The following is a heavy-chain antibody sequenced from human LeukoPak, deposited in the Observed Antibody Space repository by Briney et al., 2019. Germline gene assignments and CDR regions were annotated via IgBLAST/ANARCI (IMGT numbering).Heavy chain of an antibody. J-gene: IGHJ3*02. CDR3: ARVNLPDYYDSSGPQGDAFDI. CDR1: GYTFTSNG. CDR2: ISAYYGDT. V-gene: IGHV1-18*01. D-gene: IGHD3-22*01. Sequence: ASVKVSCKASGYTFTSNGISWVRQAPGQGLEWMGWISAYYGDTNYPQKLQGRVTMTTDTSTSPAYMELRSLRSDDTAVYYCARVNLPDYYDSSGPQGDAFDIWGQGTMVTVSS.